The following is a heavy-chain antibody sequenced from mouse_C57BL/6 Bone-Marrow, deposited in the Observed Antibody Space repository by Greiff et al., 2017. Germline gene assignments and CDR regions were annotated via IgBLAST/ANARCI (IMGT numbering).Heavy chain of an antibody. V-gene: IGHV1-81*01. CDR3: ARRAGWIPPFDY. CDR2: IYPRSGNT. CDR1: GYTFTSYG. Sequence: QVQLKQSGAELARPGASVKLSCKASGYTFTSYGISWVKQRTGQGLEWIGEIYPRSGNTYYNEKFKGKATLTADKSSSTAYMELRSLTSEDSAVYFCARRAGWIPPFDYWGQGTTLTVSS. J-gene: IGHJ2*01. D-gene: IGHD2-3*01.